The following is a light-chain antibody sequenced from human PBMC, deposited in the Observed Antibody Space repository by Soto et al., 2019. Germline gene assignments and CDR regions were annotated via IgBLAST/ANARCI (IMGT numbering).Light chain of an antibody. V-gene: IGKV1-13*02. CDR3: QQFNSYPHT. J-gene: IGKJ5*01. Sequence: AIQLTQSPSSLSASVGDRVTITCRASQGISSALAWYQQKPGKAPKLLIYDASSLESGVPSRFSGSGSGTDFTLTISSLQPEDFATYYCQQFNSYPHTFGLVTRLEIK. CDR2: DAS. CDR1: QGISSA.